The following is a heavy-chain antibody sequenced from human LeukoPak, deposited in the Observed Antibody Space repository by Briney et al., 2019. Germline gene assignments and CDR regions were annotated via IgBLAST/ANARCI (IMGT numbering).Heavy chain of an antibody. V-gene: IGHV3-21*04. D-gene: IGHD1-26*01. Sequence: GGSLRLSCAASGFSFSDYTMNWVRQAPGKGLEWVASVAGDSHYIYYADSVRGRFTISRDNAKNSLYLQMNSLRVEDTALYYCAKSYYGGGLTYYYYGMDVWGQGTTVTVSS. J-gene: IGHJ6*02. CDR1: GFSFSDYT. CDR3: AKSYYGGGLTYYYYGMDV. CDR2: VAGDSHYI.